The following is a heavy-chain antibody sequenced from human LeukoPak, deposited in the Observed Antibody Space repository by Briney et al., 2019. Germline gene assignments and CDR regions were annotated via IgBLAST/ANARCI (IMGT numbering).Heavy chain of an antibody. CDR3: ARDPNWGF. CDR1: GGSFSGYY. V-gene: IGHV4-34*01. J-gene: IGHJ4*02. D-gene: IGHD7-27*01. Sequence: SETLSLTCAVYGGSFSGYYWSWIRQPPGKGLEWIGEINHSGSTNYNPSLKSRVTISVDTSKNQFSLKLSSVTAADTAVYYCARDPNWGFWGQGTLVTVSS. CDR2: INHSGST.